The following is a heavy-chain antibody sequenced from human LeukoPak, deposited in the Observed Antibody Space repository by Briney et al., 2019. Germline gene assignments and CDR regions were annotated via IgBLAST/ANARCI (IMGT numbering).Heavy chain of an antibody. J-gene: IGHJ4*02. CDR2: IHADTGNT. CDR1: GGTFSSYA. V-gene: IGHV1-3*01. Sequence: ASVTVSCTASGGTFSSYAISWVRQAPGQRLEWMGWIHADTGNTKYSQKFQGRVTITRDTSASTAYMELSSLRSEDTALYYCARGALQACDYWGQGTLVTVSS. CDR3: ARGALQACDY.